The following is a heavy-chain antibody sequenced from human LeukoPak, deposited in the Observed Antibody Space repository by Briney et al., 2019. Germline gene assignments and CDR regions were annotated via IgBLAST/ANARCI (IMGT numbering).Heavy chain of an antibody. CDR1: GGSISDYY. D-gene: IGHD2-2*02. V-gene: IGHV4-59*12. Sequence: SETLSLTCTVSGGSISDYYWSWIRQPPGKGLEWIGYIYYSGSTNYNPSLKSRVTISVDTSKNQFSLKLRSVTAADTAVYYCAREWCTSTSCYRRYFQHWGQGTLVTVSS. J-gene: IGHJ1*01. CDR2: IYYSGST. CDR3: AREWCTSTSCYRRYFQH.